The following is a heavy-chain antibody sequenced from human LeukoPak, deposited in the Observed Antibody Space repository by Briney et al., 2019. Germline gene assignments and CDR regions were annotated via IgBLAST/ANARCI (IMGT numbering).Heavy chain of an antibody. J-gene: IGHJ4*02. Sequence: GGSLRLSCAASGFTFSDYYMSWIRQAPGKGLEWVSYISSSGSTIYYADSVKGRFTISRDNAKNSLYLQMNSLRAEDTAVYYCAGGRSSSWYDLYYFDYWGQGTLVTVSS. CDR2: ISSSGSTI. CDR3: AGGRSSSWYDLYYFDY. D-gene: IGHD6-13*01. CDR1: GFTFSDYY. V-gene: IGHV3-11*01.